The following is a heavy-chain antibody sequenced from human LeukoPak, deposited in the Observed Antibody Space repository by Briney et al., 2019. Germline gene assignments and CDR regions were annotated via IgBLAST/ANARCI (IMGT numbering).Heavy chain of an antibody. J-gene: IGHJ3*02. CDR3: ARGLDTNDWYDVSDI. Sequence: SETLSLTCTVSGGSISSYYWSWIRQPPGKGLEWIGYIYYSGSTNYNPSLKSRVTISVDTSKNQFSLKLSSVTAADTAVYYCARGLDTNDWYDVSDIWGQGTMVTVSS. D-gene: IGHD3/OR15-3a*01. CDR1: GGSISSYY. V-gene: IGHV4-59*12. CDR2: IYYSGST.